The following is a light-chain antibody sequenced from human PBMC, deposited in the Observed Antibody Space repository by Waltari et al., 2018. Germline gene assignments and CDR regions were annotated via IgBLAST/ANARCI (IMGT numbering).Light chain of an antibody. Sequence: QSALTQPPSASGSPGQPVTISCTGRGRDVGAYHYVSWYQHHPGKAPKLMIYEVPKRPSGVPDRFSGSKSDNSASLTVSGLQPDDEAYYYCTSFAGGNTAIFGGGTKLTVL. V-gene: IGLV2-8*01. CDR3: TSFAGGNTAI. J-gene: IGLJ2*01. CDR2: EVP. CDR1: GRDVGAYHY.